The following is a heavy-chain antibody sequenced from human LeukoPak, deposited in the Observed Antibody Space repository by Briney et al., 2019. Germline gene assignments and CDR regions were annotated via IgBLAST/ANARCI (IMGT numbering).Heavy chain of an antibody. J-gene: IGHJ4*02. CDR3: ARRPGGYYYDSRRNYFDY. V-gene: IGHV4-34*01. CDR1: GGSFSGYY. D-gene: IGHD3-22*01. Sequence: SETLSLTCAVYGGSFSGYYWSWIRQPPGKGLEWIGEINHSGSTNYNPSLKSRVTISVDTSKNQFSLKLSSVTAADTAVYYCARRPGGYYYDSRRNYFDYWGQGTLVTVSS. CDR2: INHSGST.